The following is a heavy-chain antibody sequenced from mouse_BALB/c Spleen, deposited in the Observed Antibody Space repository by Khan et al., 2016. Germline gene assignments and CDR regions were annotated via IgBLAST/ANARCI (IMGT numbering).Heavy chain of an antibody. CDR1: GYTFTNYG. D-gene: IGHD1-1*01. CDR2: INTNTGEP. V-gene: IGHV9-3*02. J-gene: IGHJ3*01. Sequence: QIQLVQSGPELKKPGETVKISCKASGYTFTNYGMNWVKQAPGKGLKWMGWINTNTGEPTYAEEFKGRFAFSLETSASTAYLQINNLKNDDTATDFGAEDYYGSNWFAYWGQGTLVTVSA. CDR3: AEDYYGSNWFAY.